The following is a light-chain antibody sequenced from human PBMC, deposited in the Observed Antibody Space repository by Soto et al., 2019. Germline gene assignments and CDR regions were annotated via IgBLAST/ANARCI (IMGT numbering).Light chain of an antibody. V-gene: IGKV3-20*01. CDR3: QQYGSSPSIT. J-gene: IGKJ5*01. CDR1: QSVSSSY. Sequence: EIVLTQSPGTLSLYPRERTTLSCRASQSVSSSYLAWYQQKPGQAPSLLIYGASSRATGIPDRFSGSGSGTDFTLTISRLEPEDFAVYYCQQYGSSPSITFGQGTRLEIK. CDR2: GAS.